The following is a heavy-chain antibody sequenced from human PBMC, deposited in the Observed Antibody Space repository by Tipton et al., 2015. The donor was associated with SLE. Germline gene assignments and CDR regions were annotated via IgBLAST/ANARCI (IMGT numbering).Heavy chain of an antibody. CDR2: INQSGST. CDR3: ARGPRKLGPGSYYYFMDV. Sequence: TLSLTCAVYGGSFRSYYWNYIRQPPGKGLEWIGEINQSGSTNYNPSLKSRVTLSIDTSKNQFSLKLNSVSAADTAVYYCARGPRKLGPGSYYYFMDVWLQGTSVTVSS. D-gene: IGHD3-10*01. CDR1: GGSFRSYY. V-gene: IGHV4-34*01. J-gene: IGHJ6*03.